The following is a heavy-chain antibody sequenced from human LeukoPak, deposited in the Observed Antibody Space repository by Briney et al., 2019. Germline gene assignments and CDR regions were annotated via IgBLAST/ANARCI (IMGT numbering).Heavy chain of an antibody. D-gene: IGHD2-2*01. CDR1: GGSISSGGYY. J-gene: IGHJ3*02. CDR3: ASRCSSTSCSDAFDI. CDR2: IYHSGST. V-gene: IGHV4-30-2*01. Sequence: SETLSLTCTVSGGSISSGGYYWSWIRQPPGKGLEWIGYIYHSGSTYYNPSLKSRVTISVDRSKNQFSLKLSSVTAADTAVYYCASRCSSTSCSDAFDIWGQGTMVTVSS.